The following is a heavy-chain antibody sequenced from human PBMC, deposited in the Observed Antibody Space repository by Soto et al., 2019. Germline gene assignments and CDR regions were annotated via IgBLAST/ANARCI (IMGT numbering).Heavy chain of an antibody. CDR3: ESTITMIVPVIKGYFDY. Sequence: GASVKVSCKASGGTFSSYAISWVRQAPGQGLEWMGGIIPIFGTANYAQKFQGRVTITADESTSTAYMELSSLRSEDTAVYYCESTITMIVPVIKGYFDYWGQGTLVTVSS. CDR1: GGTFSSYA. V-gene: IGHV1-69*13. J-gene: IGHJ4*02. D-gene: IGHD3-22*01. CDR2: IIPIFGTA.